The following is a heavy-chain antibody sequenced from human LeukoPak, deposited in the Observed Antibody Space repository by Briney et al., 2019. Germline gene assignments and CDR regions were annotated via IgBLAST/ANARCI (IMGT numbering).Heavy chain of an antibody. Sequence: GGSLRLSCAASGFTFSSYDMRWVCQAPGEGLEWGAFIRYDGSNKYYADSVKGRFTISRDNSKNTLYLQMNSLRAEDTAVYYCAKSGGADLYYYYYMDVWGKGTTVTVSS. D-gene: IGHD1-26*01. CDR1: GFTFSSYD. J-gene: IGHJ6*03. CDR3: AKSGGADLYYYYYMDV. V-gene: IGHV3-30*02. CDR2: IRYDGSNK.